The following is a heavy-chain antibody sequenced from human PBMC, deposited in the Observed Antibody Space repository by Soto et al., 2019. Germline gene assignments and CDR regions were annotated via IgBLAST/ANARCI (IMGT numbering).Heavy chain of an antibody. J-gene: IGHJ4*02. D-gene: IGHD6-19*01. V-gene: IGHV3-48*02. CDR3: ARGAVTGTSLFDY. CDR2: INKNGFTI. CDR1: GXTLTTYR. Sequence: GSLRLSCAVSGXTLTTYRMNWVRQAPGKGLEWISFINKNGFTIYYADSVNGRFTISIDYAKNSLYLQMDSLRHEDTDVYYFARGAVTGTSLFDYWGLGTLVPVS.